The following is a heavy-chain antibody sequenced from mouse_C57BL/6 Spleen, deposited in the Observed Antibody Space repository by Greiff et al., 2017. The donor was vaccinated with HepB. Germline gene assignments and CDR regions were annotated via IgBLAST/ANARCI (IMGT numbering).Heavy chain of an antibody. CDR3: ADSGSWFAY. CDR1: GYTFTDYN. V-gene: IGHV1-22*01. CDR2: INPNNGGT. D-gene: IGHD4-1*01. Sequence: VHVKQSGPELVKPGASVKMSCKASGYTFTDYNMHWVKQSHGKSLEWIGYINPNNGGTSYNQKFKGKATLTVNKSSSTAYMELRSLTSEDSAVYYCADSGSWFAYWGQGTLVTVSA. J-gene: IGHJ3*01.